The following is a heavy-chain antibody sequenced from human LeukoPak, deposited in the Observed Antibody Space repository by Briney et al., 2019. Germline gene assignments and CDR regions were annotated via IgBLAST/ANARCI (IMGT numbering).Heavy chain of an antibody. CDR1: GFTFRDYW. D-gene: IGHD6-13*01. V-gene: IGHV3-7*01. CDR2: IKQDGGDK. CDR3: ARDRIAAAGTNVY. Sequence: GGSLRLSCAASGFTFRDYWMTWVRQAPGKGLEWVADIKQDGGDKNYVDSVKGRFTISRDNAKNSLYLQMNSLRAEDTAVYYCARDRIAAAGTNVYWGQGTLVTVSS. J-gene: IGHJ4*02.